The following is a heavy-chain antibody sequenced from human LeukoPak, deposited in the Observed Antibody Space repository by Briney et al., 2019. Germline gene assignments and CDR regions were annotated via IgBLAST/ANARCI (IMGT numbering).Heavy chain of an antibody. CDR1: GFTFSNAW. CDR2: IKSKTDGGTT. CDR3: TTRRDSSRAFDI. J-gene: IGHJ3*02. V-gene: IGHV3-15*01. Sequence: GGSPRLSCAASGFTFSNAWMSWVRQAPGKGLDWVGRIKSKTDGGTTDYAAPVKGRFTISRDDSKNTLYLHMNSLKTEDTAVYYCTTRRDSSRAFDIWGQGTMVTVSS. D-gene: IGHD3-22*01.